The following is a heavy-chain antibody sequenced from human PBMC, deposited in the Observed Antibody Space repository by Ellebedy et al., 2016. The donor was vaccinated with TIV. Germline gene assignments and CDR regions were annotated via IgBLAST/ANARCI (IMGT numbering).Heavy chain of an antibody. CDR2: INHSGNT. CDR3: ARGRYWAFDI. Sequence: MPGGSLRLSCAVDGGSFTAYYWIWIRQPPGKGLEWIGEINHSGNTNYNPSLKSRFTISVDSSKNQFSLKLTSVTAADTALYYCARGRYWAFDIWGQGTMVTVSS. CDR1: GGSFTAYY. J-gene: IGHJ3*02. D-gene: IGHD1-14*01. V-gene: IGHV4-34*01.